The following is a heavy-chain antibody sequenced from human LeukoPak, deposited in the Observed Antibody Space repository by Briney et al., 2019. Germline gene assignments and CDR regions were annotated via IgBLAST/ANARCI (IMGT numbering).Heavy chain of an antibody. Sequence: ASVKVSCKASGYTFTSYGISGVRQAPGQGLEWMGWISAYNGNTNYAQKLQGRVTMTTDTSTSTAYMELRSLRSDDTAVYYCARDSHGDYDDAFDIWGQGTMVTVSS. J-gene: IGHJ3*02. CDR1: GYTFTSYG. CDR3: ARDSHGDYDDAFDI. CDR2: ISAYNGNT. V-gene: IGHV1-18*01. D-gene: IGHD4-17*01.